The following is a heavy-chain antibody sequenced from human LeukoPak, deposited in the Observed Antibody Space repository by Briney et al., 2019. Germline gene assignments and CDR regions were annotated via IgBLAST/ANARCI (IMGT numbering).Heavy chain of an antibody. V-gene: IGHV3-7*01. Sequence: PGGSLRLSCAASGFIFSNYCMGWVRQAPGKGLEGGAHIKQYASETYYVDCVGGRFSIKRENANNSLYLQMNRLRHEDTAVSYCATDHSGPSDRSGWYYFDNWGKGTMVTVSS. CDR2: IKQYASET. D-gene: IGHD6-19*01. CDR1: GFIFSNYC. CDR3: ATDHSGPSDRSGWYYFDN. J-gene: IGHJ4*02.